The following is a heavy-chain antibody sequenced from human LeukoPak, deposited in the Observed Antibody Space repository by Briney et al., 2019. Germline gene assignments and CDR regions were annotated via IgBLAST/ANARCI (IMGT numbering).Heavy chain of an antibody. D-gene: IGHD5-18*01. Sequence: GGSLRLSCAASGFTFSGYSLNWVRQAPGKGLEWVSSISSGSGYIYYADSVKGRFTISRDNAKNSLYLQMNSLRAEDTAVYFCARDLKWGVLGYSYGSGMDVWGQGTTVTVSS. J-gene: IGHJ6*02. CDR2: ISSGSGYI. CDR3: ARDLKWGVLGYSYGSGMDV. CDR1: GFTFSGYS. V-gene: IGHV3-21*01.